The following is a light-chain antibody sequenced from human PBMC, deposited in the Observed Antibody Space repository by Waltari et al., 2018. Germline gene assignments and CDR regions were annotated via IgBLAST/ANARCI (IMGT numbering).Light chain of an antibody. CDR2: YDD. CDR3: AAWDDRLNGVV. V-gene: IGLV1-36*01. Sequence: QSVLTQPPSVSEAPRQRVTISCSGSSSNIGNNAVHWYQQLPGKPPQLPLYYDDLLPSGVSDRFSGSKSGTSASLAISGLQSEDEADYYCAAWDDRLNGVVFGGGTKLTVL. CDR1: SSNIGNNA. J-gene: IGLJ2*01.